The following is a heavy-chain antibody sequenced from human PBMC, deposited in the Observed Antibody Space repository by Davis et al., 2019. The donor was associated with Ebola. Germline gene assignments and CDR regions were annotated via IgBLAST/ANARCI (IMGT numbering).Heavy chain of an antibody. CDR3: ARECYDSSGYYYGLPGDY. CDR1: GFTFSSYW. CDR2: INSDGSST. V-gene: IGHV3-74*01. Sequence: GESLKISCAASGFTFSSYWMHWVRQAPGKGLVWVSRINSDGSSTSYADSVKGRFTISRDNAKNTLYLQMNSLRADDTAVYYCARECYDSSGYYYGLPGDYWGQGTLVTVSS. D-gene: IGHD3-22*01. J-gene: IGHJ4*02.